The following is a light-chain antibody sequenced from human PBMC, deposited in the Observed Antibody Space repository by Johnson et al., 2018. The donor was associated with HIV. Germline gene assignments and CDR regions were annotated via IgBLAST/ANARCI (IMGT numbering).Light chain of an antibody. Sequence: QSVLTQPPSVSAAPGQKVTISCSGSSSNIGNNYVSWYQQLPGTAPKLLIYENNKRPSGIPDRFSGSKSGTSATLGITGLQTGDEADYYCGTWDSSLSAYVFGNETKVTVL. V-gene: IGLV1-51*01. CDR3: GTWDSSLSAYV. CDR1: SSNIGNNY. CDR2: ENN. J-gene: IGLJ1*01.